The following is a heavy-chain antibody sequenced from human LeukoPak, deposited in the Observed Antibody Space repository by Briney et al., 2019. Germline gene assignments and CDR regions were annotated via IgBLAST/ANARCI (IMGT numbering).Heavy chain of an antibody. V-gene: IGHV4-38-2*01. D-gene: IGHD6-19*01. J-gene: IGHJ3*01. CDR1: GYSISSGYY. CDR3: ARGFPPGSGSRGSHAFDV. CDR2: IYHSGST. Sequence: SETLSLTCAVSGYSISSGYYWGWIRQPPGKGLEWIGNIYHSGSTYYDPSLEGRGTILIDTSKNQFSLKLTSVTAADTAVYYCARGFPPGSGSRGSHAFDVWGQGTMVTVSS.